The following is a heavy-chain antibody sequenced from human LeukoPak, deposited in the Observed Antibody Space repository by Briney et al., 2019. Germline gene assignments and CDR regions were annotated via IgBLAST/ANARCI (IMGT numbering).Heavy chain of an antibody. CDR3: AKAPQVGATRAYFDY. Sequence: PGGSLRLSCAASGFTFSSHAMSWVRQAPGKGLEWVSAISGSGGSTYYADSVKGRFTISRDNSKNTLYLQMNSLRAEDTAVYYCAKAPQVGATRAYFDYWGQGTLVTVSS. CDR2: ISGSGGST. CDR1: GFTFSSHA. J-gene: IGHJ4*02. V-gene: IGHV3-23*01. D-gene: IGHD1-26*01.